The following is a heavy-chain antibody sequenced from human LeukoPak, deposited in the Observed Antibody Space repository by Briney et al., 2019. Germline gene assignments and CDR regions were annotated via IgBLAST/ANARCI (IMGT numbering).Heavy chain of an antibody. D-gene: IGHD6-19*01. V-gene: IGHV3-21*01. Sequence: GGSLRLSCAASGFTFSSYSMNWVRQAPGKRLEWVSSISSSSSYIYYADSVKGRFTISRDNAKNSLYLQMNSLRAEDTAVYYCARDFGSGWSTVDYWGQGTLVTVSS. CDR2: ISSSSSYI. CDR1: GFTFSSYS. J-gene: IGHJ4*02. CDR3: ARDFGSGWSTVDY.